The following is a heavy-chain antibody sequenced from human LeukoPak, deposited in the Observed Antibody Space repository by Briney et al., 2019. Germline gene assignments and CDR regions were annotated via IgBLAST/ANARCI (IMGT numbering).Heavy chain of an antibody. D-gene: IGHD2-2*03. CDR1: GFSSSDYA. V-gene: IGHV3-23*01. CDR3: VKDLISRDGYWDIDS. Sequence: GGSLRLSCAASGFSSSDYAMSWVRQAPGKSLEWVAGLFGSGSGKSYADSVKGRVTISRDNSRNMVFLQMYSLSAEDTAMYYCVKDLISRDGYWDIDSWGRGTLVTVSS. CDR2: LFGSGSGK. J-gene: IGHJ5*01.